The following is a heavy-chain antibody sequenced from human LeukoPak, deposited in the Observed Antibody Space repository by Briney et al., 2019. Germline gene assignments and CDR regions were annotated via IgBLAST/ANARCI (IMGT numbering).Heavy chain of an antibody. D-gene: IGHD4-17*01. Sequence: GGSLRLSCAACGFTFSSYAMSWVRQAPGKGRDWVSPISAGGCTTYCADYVKGRFTISTEHSKNTLYLKMNSLSAEEPALYYCARTAMGDYVRFPNDSWGQGTLVSVSS. J-gene: IGHJ4*02. CDR3: ARTAMGDYVRFPNDS. CDR1: GFTFSSYA. CDR2: ISAGGCTT. V-gene: IGHV3-23*01.